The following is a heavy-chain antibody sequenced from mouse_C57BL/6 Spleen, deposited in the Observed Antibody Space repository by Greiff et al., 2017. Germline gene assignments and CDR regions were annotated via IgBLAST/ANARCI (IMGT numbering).Heavy chain of an antibody. D-gene: IGHD2-2*01. CDR3: ARDGGGYDVYYAMDY. CDR2: ISDGGSYT. V-gene: IGHV5-4*01. CDR1: GFTFSSYA. J-gene: IGHJ4*01. Sequence: EVQVVESGGGLVKPGGSLKLSCAASGFTFSSYAMSWVRQTPEKRLEWVATISDGGSYTYYPDNVKGRFTISRDNAKNNLYLQMSHLKSEDTAMYYCARDGGGYDVYYAMDYWGQGTSVTVSS.